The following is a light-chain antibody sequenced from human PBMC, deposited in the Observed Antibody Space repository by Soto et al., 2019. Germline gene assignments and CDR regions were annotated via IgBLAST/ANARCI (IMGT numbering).Light chain of an antibody. CDR3: TSWTTSPTMI. J-gene: IGLJ2*01. CDR2: DVN. V-gene: IGLV2-14*03. Sequence: QSALTQPASVSGSPGQSITISCTGTSRDIGAYNFVSWYQQHPGKAPKLMLYDVNIRPSGVSNRFSGSKSGNTASLTISGPQAEDEADYYCTSWTTSPTMIFGGGTKVPV. CDR1: SRDIGAYNF.